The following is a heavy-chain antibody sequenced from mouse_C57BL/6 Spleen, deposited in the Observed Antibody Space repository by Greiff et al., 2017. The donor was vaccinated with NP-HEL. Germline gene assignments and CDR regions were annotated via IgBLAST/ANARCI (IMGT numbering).Heavy chain of an antibody. D-gene: IGHD3-3*01. CDR1: GFSFNTYA. CDR3: VRHGLCHLDS. V-gene: IGHV10-1*01. J-gene: IGHJ2*01. CDR2: IRRKSNNYAT. Sequence: EVQVVESGGGLVQPKGSVKLSCAASGFSFNTYAMNWVRQAPGKGLEWVARIRRKSNNYATYYDDSFHVRFTISRDDSVSMLYLQMNNLKTEDTAMYYCVRHGLCHLDSWGQGTTLTVSS.